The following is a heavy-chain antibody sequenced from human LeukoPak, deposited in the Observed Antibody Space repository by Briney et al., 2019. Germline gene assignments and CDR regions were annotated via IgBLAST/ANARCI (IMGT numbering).Heavy chain of an antibody. CDR2: IYYSGST. V-gene: IGHV4-59*08. J-gene: IGHJ4*02. D-gene: IGHD5-18*01. CDR1: GGSISSYY. Sequence: SATLSLTCTVSGGSISSYYWSWIRQPPGQGLEWIGYIYYSGSTNYNPALKSRVTISVDTSKNQFSRKLSSVTAADTAVYYCARHADTAIGGYYFDYWGQGTLVTVSS. CDR3: ARHADTAIGGYYFDY.